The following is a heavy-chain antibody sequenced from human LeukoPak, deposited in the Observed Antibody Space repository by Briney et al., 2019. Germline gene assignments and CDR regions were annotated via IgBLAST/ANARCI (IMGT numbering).Heavy chain of an antibody. J-gene: IGHJ5*01. CDR2: INPNIGDA. Sequence: GASVKVSCKASGYTFTDYFIHWVRQAPGQGLEWMGWINPNIGDAIYAQKFQDRVTMTRDRSINTAYMELSRLTSDDTAVYYCERMALNGVASIWINSCGQGSLVTVSA. D-gene: IGHD2-8*01. CDR3: ERMALNGVASIWINS. V-gene: IGHV1-2*02. CDR1: GYTFTDYF.